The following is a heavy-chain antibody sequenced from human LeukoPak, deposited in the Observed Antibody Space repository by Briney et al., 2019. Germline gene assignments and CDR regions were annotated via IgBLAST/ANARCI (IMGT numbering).Heavy chain of an antibody. V-gene: IGHV4-39*02. J-gene: IGHJ4*02. D-gene: IGHD2-2*01. CDR2: IYYSGST. CDR3: ARLGYCSSASCGPLDY. CDR1: GGSISSSGYY. Sequence: SETLSLTCTVSGGSISSSGYYWGWIRQPPGKGLEWIGNIYYSGSTYYNPSLKSRVTISVDTSKNHFSLKLNSVTAADTALYYCARLGYCSSASCGPLDYWGQGTLDTVSS.